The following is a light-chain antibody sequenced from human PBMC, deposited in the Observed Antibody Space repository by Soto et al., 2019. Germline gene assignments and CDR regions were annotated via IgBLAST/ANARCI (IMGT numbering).Light chain of an antibody. V-gene: IGLV1-47*02. Sequence: SVLTQPPSTSGTPTQRVFISCSGSSSNIGGTNYAYWYQQLPGAAHKLLMHSNNLRPSGVPGRISGSKSGTSASLAISGLRSEDEAVYYCASWDDRLGAVLFGGGTKVTVL. J-gene: IGLJ2*01. CDR1: SSNIGGTNY. CDR2: SNN. CDR3: ASWDDRLGAVL.